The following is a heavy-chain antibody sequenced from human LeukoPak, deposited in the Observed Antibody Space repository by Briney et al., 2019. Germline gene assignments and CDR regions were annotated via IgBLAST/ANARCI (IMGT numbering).Heavy chain of an antibody. CDR2: ITSEGSTT. CDR3: ARGNSHAFDI. V-gene: IGHV3-74*01. CDR1: GFTFNSYW. D-gene: IGHD3-10*01. Sequence: GGCLRLSCAASGFTFNSYWMHWVRQAAGEGLVWVSRITSEGSTTSYADSVKGRFTISRDNAKNTLYLQMNSLRVEDTAVYYCARGNSHAFDIWGQGTMVTVSS. J-gene: IGHJ3*02.